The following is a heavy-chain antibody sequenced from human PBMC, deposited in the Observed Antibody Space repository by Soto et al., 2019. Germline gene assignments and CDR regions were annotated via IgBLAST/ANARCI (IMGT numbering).Heavy chain of an antibody. J-gene: IGHJ2*01. CDR1: GGSISSSSYY. D-gene: IGHD4-17*01. CDR2: IYYSGST. Sequence: QLQLQESGPGLVKPSETLSLTCTVSGGSISSSSYYWGWIRQPPGKGLVWIGRIYYSGSTYYHPSLKRRVTISVDTSKNQFSLKISSVTAADTAVYYCARPRKAKTVTTTYWYFDLWGRGTLVTVS. V-gene: IGHV4-39*01. CDR3: ARPRKAKTVTTTYWYFDL.